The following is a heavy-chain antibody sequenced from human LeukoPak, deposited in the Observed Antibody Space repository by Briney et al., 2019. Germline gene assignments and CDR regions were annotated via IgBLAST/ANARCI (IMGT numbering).Heavy chain of an antibody. D-gene: IGHD4-17*01. CDR3: AKGPRYNTVTTPHRFDY. CDR2: IIPILGIA. V-gene: IGHV1-69*04. J-gene: IGHJ4*02. CDR1: GGTFSSYA. Sequence: SVKVSCKASGGTFSSYAVSWVRQAPGQGLEWMGRIIPILGIANYAQKFQSRVTITADKSTSTAYMELSSLRSEDTAVYYCAKGPRYNTVTTPHRFDYWGQGTLVTVSS.